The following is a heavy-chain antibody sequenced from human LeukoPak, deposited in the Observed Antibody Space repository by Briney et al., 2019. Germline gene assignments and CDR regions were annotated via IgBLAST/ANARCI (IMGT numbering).Heavy chain of an antibody. V-gene: IGHV1-69*06. CDR3: ASSTPYDSSGPAY. D-gene: IGHD3-22*01. CDR2: IIPIFGTA. J-gene: IGHJ4*02. CDR1: GGTFSSYA. Sequence: SVKVSCKASGGTFSSYAISWVRQAPGQGLEWMGRIIPIFGTANYAQKFQGRVTITADKSTSTAYMELSSLRSEDTAVHYCASSTPYDSSGPAYWGQGTLVTVSS.